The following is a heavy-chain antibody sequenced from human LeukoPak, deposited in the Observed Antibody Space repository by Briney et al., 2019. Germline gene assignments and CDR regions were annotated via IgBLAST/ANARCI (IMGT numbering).Heavy chain of an antibody. CDR1: GFTFSSYT. CDR3: ARVSGVMTHWHFDL. Sequence: PGGSLRLSCAASGFTFSSYTMNWVRQAPGKGLEWVSSFSRSGPYIYYADSVKGRFTISRDNAKNSLYLQMNSLRAEDTAVYYCARVSGVMTHWHFDLWGRGTLVTVSS. CDR2: FSRSGPYI. J-gene: IGHJ2*01. V-gene: IGHV3-21*01. D-gene: IGHD2-8*01.